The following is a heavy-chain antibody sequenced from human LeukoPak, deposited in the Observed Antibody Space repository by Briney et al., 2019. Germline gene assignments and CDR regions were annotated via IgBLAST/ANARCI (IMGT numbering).Heavy chain of an antibody. CDR2: INPNSGGT. D-gene: IGHD4-11*01. J-gene: IGHJ3*02. CDR1: GYTFTGYY. Sequence: GASVKVSCTASGYTFTGYYIHWVRQAPGQGLEWRGWINPNSGGTNNEKKFQGRVTMTRDTSISTAYMELSRLRSDDTAVYYCARETATVTTAFDIWGQGTMVTVSS. CDR3: ARETATVTTAFDI. V-gene: IGHV1-2*02.